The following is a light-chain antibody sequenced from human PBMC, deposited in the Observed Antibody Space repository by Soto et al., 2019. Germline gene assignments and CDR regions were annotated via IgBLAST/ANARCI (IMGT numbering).Light chain of an antibody. J-gene: IGKJ5*01. CDR2: DAS. CDR3: QQYDNLPIT. Sequence: IQMTQSPSSLSASVGDKVTITFQASQDISNYLNWYQQKPGKAPKLLIYDASNLETGVPSRFSGSGSGTDFTFTISSLQPEDIATYYCQQYDNLPITFGQGTRLE. V-gene: IGKV1-33*01. CDR1: QDISNY.